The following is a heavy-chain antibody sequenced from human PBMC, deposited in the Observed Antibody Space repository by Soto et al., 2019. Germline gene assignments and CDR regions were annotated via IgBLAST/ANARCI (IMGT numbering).Heavy chain of an antibody. V-gene: IGHV1-58*01. CDR1: GFTFRTSA. J-gene: IGHJ4*02. CDR2: IVVGSGDT. D-gene: IGHD2-2*02. Sequence: ASVKVSCKASGFTFRTSAVQWVRQARGQRLEWIGWIVVGSGDTNSAQKFQERLTITRDMSTSTAYMELSSLRSEDTAVYYCAAGYNENYFFDYWGQGTLVTVYS. CDR3: AAGYNENYFFDY.